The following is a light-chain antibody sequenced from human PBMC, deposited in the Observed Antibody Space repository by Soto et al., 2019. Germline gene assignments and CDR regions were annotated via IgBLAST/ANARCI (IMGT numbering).Light chain of an antibody. V-gene: IGKV1-5*01. Sequence: GDRVTITCRAGQSISSWLAWYQQKPGKAPKLLIYYASSLESGVPSTFSGSGSGTEFTLTISSLQPDDFATYYCQQYSSYPWTFGQGTKVEIK. CDR2: YAS. CDR1: QSISSW. CDR3: QQYSSYPWT. J-gene: IGKJ1*01.